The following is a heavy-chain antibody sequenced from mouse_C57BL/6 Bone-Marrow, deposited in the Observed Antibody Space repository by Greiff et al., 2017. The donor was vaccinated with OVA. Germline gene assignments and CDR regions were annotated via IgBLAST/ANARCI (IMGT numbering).Heavy chain of an antibody. CDR1: GFTFSSYG. CDR3: ARRPIYYGYDGWFAY. J-gene: IGHJ3*01. Sequence: EVQGVESGGDLVKPGGSLKLSCAASGFTFSSYGMSWVRQTPDKRLEWVATISSGGSYTYYPDSVKGRFTISRDNAKNTLYLQMSSLKSEDTAMYYCARRPIYYGYDGWFAYWGQGTLVTVSA. CDR2: ISSGGSYT. D-gene: IGHD2-2*01. V-gene: IGHV5-6*01.